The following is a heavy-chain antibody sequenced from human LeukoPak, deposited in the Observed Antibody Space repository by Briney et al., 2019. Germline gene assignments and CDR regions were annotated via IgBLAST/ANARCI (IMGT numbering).Heavy chain of an antibody. CDR3: ARDPIVGDTGGGDY. V-gene: IGHV3-7*01. CDR2: INGDGSIE. CDR1: GFTFSSYW. J-gene: IGHJ4*02. D-gene: IGHD1-26*01. Sequence: GGSLRLSCAASGFTFSSYWMTWVRQAPGKGLEWVSNINGDGSIENYVHSVRGRFSNFRDNAKDALYLQMNSLRVDDTSIYYCARDPIVGDTGGGDYWGQGTLVTVSS.